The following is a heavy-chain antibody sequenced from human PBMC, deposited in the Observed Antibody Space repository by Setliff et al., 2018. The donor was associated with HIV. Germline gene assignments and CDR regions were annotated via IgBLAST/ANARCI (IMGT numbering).Heavy chain of an antibody. CDR2: IYHRGST. Sequence: PSETLSLTCTASGASITTDTYYWAWIRQPPGKGLEWIGSIYHRGSTHHNPSLKSRVTFSVDTSRNQFSLTLNAVTAADTAVYYCARGSRQLPIFGVVFKTNYYFMDVWGKGTAVTVS. CDR1: GASITTDTYY. J-gene: IGHJ6*03. CDR3: ARGSRQLPIFGVVFKTNYYFMDV. D-gene: IGHD3-3*01. V-gene: IGHV4-39*01.